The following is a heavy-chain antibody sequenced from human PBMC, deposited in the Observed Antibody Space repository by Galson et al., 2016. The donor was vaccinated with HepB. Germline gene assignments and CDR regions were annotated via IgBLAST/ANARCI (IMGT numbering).Heavy chain of an antibody. J-gene: IGHJ5*02. CDR2: ISGSGSST. CDR1: GFTFSTYA. V-gene: IGHV3-23*01. D-gene: IGHD2-15*01. Sequence: SLRLSCAASGFTFSTYAMSWVRQAPGKGLEWVSLISGSGSSTFYADSVKGRFTISRDNSKNTLYLQMNSLRAEDTAVYYCAKRYCSGGSCYHVDHWGQGTLVTVSP. CDR3: AKRYCSGGSCYHVDH.